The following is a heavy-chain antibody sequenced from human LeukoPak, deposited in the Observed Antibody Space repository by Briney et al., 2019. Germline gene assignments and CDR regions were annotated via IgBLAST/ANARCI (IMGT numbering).Heavy chain of an antibody. CDR2: INSDGSST. D-gene: IGHD2-2*01. CDR3: ARVRYCSSTSCYNWFDP. CDR1: GFTFSSYW. V-gene: IGHV3-74*01. Sequence: GGSLRLSCAASGFTFSSYWMHWVRQAPGKGLVWVSRINSDGSSTSCADSVKGRFTISRDNAKNTLYLQMNSLRAEDTAVYYCARVRYCSSTSCYNWFDPWGQGTLVTVSS. J-gene: IGHJ5*02.